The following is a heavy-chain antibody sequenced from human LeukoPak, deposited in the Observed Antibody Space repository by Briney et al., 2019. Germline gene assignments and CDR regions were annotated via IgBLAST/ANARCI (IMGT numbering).Heavy chain of an antibody. Sequence: ASVKVSCKASGGTFSSYAISWVRQAPGQGLEWMGGIIPIFGTANYAQKFQGRVTITADKSTSTAYMELSSLRSEDTAVYYCARDQEVDKVATDAFDIWGQGTMVTVSS. CDR1: GGTFSSYA. D-gene: IGHD5-12*01. V-gene: IGHV1-69*06. CDR3: ARDQEVDKVATDAFDI. CDR2: IIPIFGTA. J-gene: IGHJ3*02.